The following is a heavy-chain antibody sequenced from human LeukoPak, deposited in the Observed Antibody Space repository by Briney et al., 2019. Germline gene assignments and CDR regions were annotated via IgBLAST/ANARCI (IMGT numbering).Heavy chain of an antibody. J-gene: IGHJ4*02. Sequence: PGGSLRLSCAASGFVFTDSWMSWVRQAPGKGLEWVANIRHDGSQTYYLDSVKGRFTISRDNAKNEVYLEMNNLRGADTAVYYCATVANLFQFWGQGTLVTVSS. CDR1: GFVFTDSW. D-gene: IGHD2-15*01. CDR3: ATVANLFQF. CDR2: IRHDGSQT. V-gene: IGHV3-7*01.